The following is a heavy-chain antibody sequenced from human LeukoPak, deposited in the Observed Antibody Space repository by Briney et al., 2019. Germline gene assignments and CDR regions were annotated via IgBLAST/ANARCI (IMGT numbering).Heavy chain of an antibody. Sequence: GGSLRLSCAASGFTFSSYWMSWVRQAPGKGLEWVANIKQDGSEKYYVDSVKGRFTISRDNAKNSLYLQMNSLRAEDAAVYYCARGSTYYDSSGQVPFDYWGQGTLVTVSS. J-gene: IGHJ4*02. V-gene: IGHV3-7*01. CDR2: IKQDGSEK. CDR1: GFTFSSYW. CDR3: ARGSTYYDSSGQVPFDY. D-gene: IGHD3-22*01.